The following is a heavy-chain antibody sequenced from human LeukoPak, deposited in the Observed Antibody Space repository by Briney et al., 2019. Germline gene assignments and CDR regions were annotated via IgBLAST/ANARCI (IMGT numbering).Heavy chain of an antibody. CDR3: ASYSGYEYYFDY. J-gene: IGHJ4*02. Sequence: ASVKVSCKASGYTFTSYAMHWVRQAPGQRLKWMGRINAGNGNTKYSQKFQGRVTITRDTSASTAYMELSSLRSEDTAVYYCASYSGYEYYFDYWGQGTLVTVSS. CDR2: INAGNGNT. D-gene: IGHD5-12*01. V-gene: IGHV1-3*01. CDR1: GYTFTSYA.